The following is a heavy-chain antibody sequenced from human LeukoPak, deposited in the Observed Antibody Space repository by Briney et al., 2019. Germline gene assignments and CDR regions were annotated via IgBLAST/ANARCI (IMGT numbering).Heavy chain of an antibody. J-gene: IGHJ4*02. V-gene: IGHV3-48*04. CDR3: TTDFTGYDLLSSFDY. Sequence: GGSLRLSCAASGFTFSSYSMNWVRQAPGKGLEWVSYISSSSSTIYYADSVKGRFTISRDNAKNSLYLRMNSLRAEDTAVYYCTTDFTGYDLLSSFDYWGQGTLVTVSS. CDR1: GFTFSSYS. D-gene: IGHD5-12*01. CDR2: ISSSSSTI.